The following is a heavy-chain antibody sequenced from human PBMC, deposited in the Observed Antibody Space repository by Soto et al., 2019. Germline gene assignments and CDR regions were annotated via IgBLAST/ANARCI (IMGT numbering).Heavy chain of an antibody. CDR3: ARGQSYYDILTGYYSGDFDI. Sequence: SETLSLTCTVSGGFFSRYSWSWIRQPPGTGTDWIADIYYSGSTDYNPSLKSLVTISLDTSKNQFSLKLSSVTAADTAVYYCARGQSYYDILTGYYSGDFDIWGQGTMVTVSS. J-gene: IGHJ3*02. D-gene: IGHD3-9*01. CDR2: IYYSGST. V-gene: IGHV4-59*01. CDR1: GGFFSRYS.